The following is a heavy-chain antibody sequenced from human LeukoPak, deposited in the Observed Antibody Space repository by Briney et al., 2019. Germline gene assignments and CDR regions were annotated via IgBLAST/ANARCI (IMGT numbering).Heavy chain of an antibody. Sequence: SETLSLTCTVSGGSISSYYWSWIRQPPGKGLEWIGYIYYSGSTNYNPSLKSRVTISVDTSKNQFSLKLSSVTAADTAVYYCARGPYYYDSSGSFDSWAQGTLVTVSS. CDR3: ARGPYYYDSSGSFDS. D-gene: IGHD3-22*01. V-gene: IGHV4-59*08. CDR2: IYYSGST. J-gene: IGHJ4*02. CDR1: GGSISSYY.